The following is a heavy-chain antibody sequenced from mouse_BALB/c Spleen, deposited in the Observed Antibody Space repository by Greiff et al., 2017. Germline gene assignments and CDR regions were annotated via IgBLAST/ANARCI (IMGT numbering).Heavy chain of an antibody. CDR3: ARGDYYYGSTGYAMDY. J-gene: IGHJ4*01. V-gene: IGHV1-87*01. CDR2: IYPGDGDT. Sequence: QVQLQQSGAELARPGASVKLSCKASGYTFTSYWMQWVKQRPGQGLEWIGAIYPGDGDTRYTQKFKGKATLTADKSSSTAYMQLSSLASEDSAVYYCARGDYYYGSTGYAMDYWGQGTSVTVSS. D-gene: IGHD1-1*01. CDR1: GYTFTSYW.